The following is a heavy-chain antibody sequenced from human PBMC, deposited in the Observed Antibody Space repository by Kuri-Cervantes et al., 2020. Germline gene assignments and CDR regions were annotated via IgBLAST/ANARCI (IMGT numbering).Heavy chain of an antibody. CDR3: ASDKTTAFDY. Sequence: GESLKISCAASGFTFSSYRMSWVRQAPGKGLEWVANIKQDGSEKYYVDSVKGRFTISRDNAKNSLYLQMNSLRAEDTAVYYCASDKTTAFDYWGQGTLVTVSS. D-gene: IGHD4-17*01. CDR2: IKQDGSEK. J-gene: IGHJ4*02. V-gene: IGHV3-7*01. CDR1: GFTFSSYR.